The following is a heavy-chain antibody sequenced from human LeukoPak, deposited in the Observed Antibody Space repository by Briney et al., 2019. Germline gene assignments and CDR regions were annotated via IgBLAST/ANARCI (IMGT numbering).Heavy chain of an antibody. CDR2: FIPILNTT. D-gene: IGHD1-7*01. CDR3: ARETRDSNWNSVAYLDH. Sequence: SVKVSCKASGGTFSGNSITWVRQAPGQGLEWMGKFIPILNTTNYAQDFQGRVTLTADKSTSTAYMELMSLGSEDTAVYYCARETRDSNWNSVAYLDHWGQGTLVTVSS. J-gene: IGHJ4*02. V-gene: IGHV1-69*08. CDR1: GGTFSGNS.